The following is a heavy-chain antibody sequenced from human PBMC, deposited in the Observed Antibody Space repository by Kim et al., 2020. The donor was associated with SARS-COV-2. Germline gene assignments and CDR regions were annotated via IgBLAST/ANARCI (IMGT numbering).Heavy chain of an antibody. D-gene: IGHD3-3*01. Sequence: ASVKVSCKASGYTFTSYGISWVRQAPGQGLEWMGWISAYNGNTNYAQKLQGRVTMTTDTSTSTAYMELRSLRSDDTAVYYCARDPGYYDFWSGYPDDYWGQGTLVTVSS. J-gene: IGHJ4*02. CDR2: ISAYNGNT. V-gene: IGHV1-18*01. CDR1: GYTFTSYG. CDR3: ARDPGYYDFWSGYPDDY.